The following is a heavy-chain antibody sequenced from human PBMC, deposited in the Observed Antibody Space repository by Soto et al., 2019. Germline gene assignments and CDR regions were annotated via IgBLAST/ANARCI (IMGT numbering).Heavy chain of an antibody. Sequence: PSETLSLTCTVSGGSISSYYWSWIRQPPGKGLEWIGYIYYNGSTNYNPSLKSRVTISVDTSKNQFSLKLSSVTAADTAVYYCARLVVIPNYYYGMDVWGQGTTVTVSS. CDR3: ARLVVIPNYYYGMDV. D-gene: IGHD3-22*01. J-gene: IGHJ6*02. CDR2: IYYNGST. CDR1: GGSISSYY. V-gene: IGHV4-59*01.